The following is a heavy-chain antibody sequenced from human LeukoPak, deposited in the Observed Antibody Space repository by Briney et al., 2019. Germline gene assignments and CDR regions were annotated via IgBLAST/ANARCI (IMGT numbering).Heavy chain of an antibody. J-gene: IGHJ4*02. CDR2: INPNSGGT. Sequence: RASVKVSCKASGYTFTGYYMHWVRQAPGQGLEWMGWINPNSGGTNYAQKFQGRVTMTRDTSISTAYMELSRLRSDDTAVYYCAKESGATWNIDSWGQGTLVTVSS. CDR1: GYTFTGYY. CDR3: AKESGATWNIDS. D-gene: IGHD1/OR15-1a*01. V-gene: IGHV1-2*02.